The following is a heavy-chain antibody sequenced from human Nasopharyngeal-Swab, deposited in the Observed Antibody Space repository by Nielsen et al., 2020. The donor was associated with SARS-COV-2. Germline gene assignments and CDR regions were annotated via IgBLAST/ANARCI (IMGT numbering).Heavy chain of an antibody. V-gene: IGHV3-23*01. CDR3: AKRDDYYESSGLGD. J-gene: IGHJ4*02. CDR1: GFTFKSYA. Sequence: GESLKISCAASGFTFKSYAMYWVRQPPAKGLEWVSIISGSGGSTYYADSVKGRFTISRDNSKNTLYLQMNSLRAEDTAVYYCAKRDDYYESSGLGDWGQGTLVTVSS. D-gene: IGHD3-22*01. CDR2: ISGSGGST.